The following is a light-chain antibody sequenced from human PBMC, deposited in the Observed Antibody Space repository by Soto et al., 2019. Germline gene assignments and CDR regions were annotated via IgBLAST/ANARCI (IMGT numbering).Light chain of an antibody. CDR2: DSE. CDR1: TSNIGDNH. J-gene: IGLJ2*01. CDR3: ATWDSRLSVGI. V-gene: IGLV1-51*01. Sequence: QSVLTQPPSVSAAPGQTVTISCSGSTSNIGDNHVSWYQHLPGTAPKLLIFDSEERPSGIPDRFSASKSGTSATLGITGLQTGDEADYYCATWDSRLSVGIFGGGTKVTVL.